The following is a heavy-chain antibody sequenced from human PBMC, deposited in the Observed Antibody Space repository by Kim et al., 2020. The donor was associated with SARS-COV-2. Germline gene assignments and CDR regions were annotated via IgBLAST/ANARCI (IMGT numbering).Heavy chain of an antibody. CDR3: ARSIAVYANSCDP. J-gene: IGHJ5*02. V-gene: IGHV3-30*07. Sequence: ADSVKGRYTLSRDNAQNTLYLQMDTLRAEDTAVYFCARSIAVYANSCDPWGQGTLVTVSS. D-gene: IGHD6-19*01.